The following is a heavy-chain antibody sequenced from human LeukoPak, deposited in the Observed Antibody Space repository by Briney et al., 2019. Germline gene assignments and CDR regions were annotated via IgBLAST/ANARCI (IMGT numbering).Heavy chain of an antibody. Sequence: PSETLSLTCAVYGGSFSGYYWSWIRQPPGKGLEWIGEINHSGSTNYNPSLKSRVTISVDTSKNQFSLKLSSVTAADTAVYYCARTLRDIVVVVATNTFDYWGQGTLVTVSS. D-gene: IGHD2-15*01. CDR1: GGSFSGYY. V-gene: IGHV4-34*01. CDR3: ARTLRDIVVVVATNTFDY. CDR2: INHSGST. J-gene: IGHJ4*02.